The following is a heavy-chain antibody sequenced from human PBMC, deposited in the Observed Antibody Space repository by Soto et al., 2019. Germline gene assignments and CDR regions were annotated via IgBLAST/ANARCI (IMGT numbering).Heavy chain of an antibody. CDR1: GGTFSSYA. V-gene: IGHV1-69*13. CDR3: ARGTLRFLEWLYASYGMDV. D-gene: IGHD3-3*01. Sequence: SVKFSCKDCGGTFSSYAISWVRQAPGQGLEWMGGIIPIFGTANYAQKFQGRVTITADESTSTAYMELSSLRSEDTAVYYCARGTLRFLEWLYASYGMDVWGQGTTVTVSS. J-gene: IGHJ6*02. CDR2: IIPIFGTA.